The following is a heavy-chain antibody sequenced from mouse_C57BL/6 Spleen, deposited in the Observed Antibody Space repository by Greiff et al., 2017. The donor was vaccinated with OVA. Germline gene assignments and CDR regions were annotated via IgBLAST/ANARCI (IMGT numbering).Heavy chain of an antibody. CDR1: GYTFTEYT. J-gene: IGHJ2*01. CDR2: FYPGRGSI. CDR3: AIHEEVPYYDGSSDWYFDD. D-gene: IGHD1-1*01. V-gene: IGHV1-62-2*01. Sequence: QVQLQQSGAELVKPGASVKLSCKASGYTFTEYTIHWVKQRSGQGLEWIGWFYPGRGSIKYNEKFKDKATLTADKSSSTVYLELSRLTSEESAGYFCAIHEEVPYYDGSSDWYFDDWGQGTTLTVSS.